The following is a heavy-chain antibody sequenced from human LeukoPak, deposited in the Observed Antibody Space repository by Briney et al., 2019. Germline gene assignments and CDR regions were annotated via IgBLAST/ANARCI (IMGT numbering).Heavy chain of an antibody. J-gene: IGHJ6*03. Sequence: PGGSLGLSCAASGFTFNIYNMNWVRQAPGKALEWVSSITSSSTYTYYADSVKGRYTISRDNAKNSLYLQMNGLRAEDTAVYYCARDPYSGDYGPYYYYYMDVWGKGTTVTISS. CDR1: GFTFNIYN. CDR3: ARDPYSGDYGPYYYYYMDV. CDR2: ITSSSTYT. V-gene: IGHV3-21*01. D-gene: IGHD1-26*01.